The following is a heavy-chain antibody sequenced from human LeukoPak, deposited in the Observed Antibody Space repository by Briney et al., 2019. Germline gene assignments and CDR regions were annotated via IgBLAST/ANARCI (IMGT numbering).Heavy chain of an antibody. D-gene: IGHD3-10*01. CDR1: GDSISSYY. CDR3: ARVYGSRAFDI. Sequence: SETLSLTCSVSGDSISSYYWSWIRQPPGKGLEWIGSIYYTGSTNYNPSLESRVTLSADTSKNQFSLKMSSVTAADTGVYYWARVYGSRAFDIWGQGTLVTV. V-gene: IGHV4-59*12. CDR2: IYYTGST. J-gene: IGHJ3*02.